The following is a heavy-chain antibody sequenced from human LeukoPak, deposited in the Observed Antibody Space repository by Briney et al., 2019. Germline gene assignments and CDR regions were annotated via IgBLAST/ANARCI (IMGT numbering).Heavy chain of an antibody. CDR1: GFTFSDYY. CDR2: IAYSGSTI. Sequence: PGGSLRLSCAASGFTFSDYYMTWIRQAPGKGLEWISHIAYSGSTIYYADSVKGRFTISRDNAKNSLYLQMNSLRAEDTAVYYCAKDRMSGWYYYYYWGQGTLVTVSS. V-gene: IGHV3-11*01. D-gene: IGHD6-19*01. CDR3: AKDRMSGWYYYYY. J-gene: IGHJ4*02.